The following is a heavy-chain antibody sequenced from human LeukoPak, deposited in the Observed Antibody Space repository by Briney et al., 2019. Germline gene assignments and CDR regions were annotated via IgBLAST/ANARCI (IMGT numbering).Heavy chain of an antibody. Sequence: GGSLRLSCAASGFTFSTYELNWVRQPPGKGLEWVSYISSSGSTLYSANSVKGRFTVSSDTAKSSLYLQMNSLRAEDTAVYYCARKISGSYYEYLDYWGQGTLVTVSS. CDR2: ISSSGSTL. CDR3: ARKISGSYYEYLDY. CDR1: GFTFSTYE. D-gene: IGHD1-26*01. J-gene: IGHJ4*02. V-gene: IGHV3-48*03.